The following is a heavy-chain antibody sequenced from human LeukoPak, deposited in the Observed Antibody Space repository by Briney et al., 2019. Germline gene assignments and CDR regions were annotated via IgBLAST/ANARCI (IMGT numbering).Heavy chain of an antibody. Sequence: ASVKVSCKASGYTFTGYYMHWVRQAPGQGLEWMGWINPNSGGTNYAQKFQGRVTMTRDTSISTAYMELSRLRSDDTAVYYCAREYYYDSSGYAYYYMDVWGKGTTVTVSS. CDR2: INPNSGGT. V-gene: IGHV1-2*02. J-gene: IGHJ6*03. D-gene: IGHD3-22*01. CDR1: GYTFTGYY. CDR3: AREYYYDSSGYAYYYMDV.